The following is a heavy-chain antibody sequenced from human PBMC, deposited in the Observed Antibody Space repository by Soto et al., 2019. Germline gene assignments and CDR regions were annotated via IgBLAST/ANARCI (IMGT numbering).Heavy chain of an antibody. CDR1: GFTFSSYA. CDR2: ISGSGGST. CDR3: AKPRLSGYYYEGGFDY. V-gene: IGHV3-23*01. J-gene: IGHJ4*02. Sequence: GGSLRLSCAASGFTFSSYAMSWVRQAPGKGLEWVSAISGSGGSTYYADSVKGRFTISRDNSKNTLYLQMNSLRAEDTAVYYCAKPRLSGYYYEGGFDYWGQGTLVTVSS. D-gene: IGHD3-22*01.